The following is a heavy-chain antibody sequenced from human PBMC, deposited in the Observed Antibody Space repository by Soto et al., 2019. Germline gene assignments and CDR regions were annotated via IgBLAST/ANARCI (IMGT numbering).Heavy chain of an antibody. CDR1: GFTFSNYA. V-gene: IGHV3-23*01. D-gene: IGHD2-15*01. Sequence: LRLSCAASGFTFSNYAMSWVRQAPGKGLEWVSAISGSGESTFYGDSVKGRFTVSRDNSKNTLYLQMNSLGVEDTAEYYCAKGGGSCCFDCWGQGTLVTVSS. CDR2: ISGSGEST. J-gene: IGHJ4*02. CDR3: AKGGGSCCFDC.